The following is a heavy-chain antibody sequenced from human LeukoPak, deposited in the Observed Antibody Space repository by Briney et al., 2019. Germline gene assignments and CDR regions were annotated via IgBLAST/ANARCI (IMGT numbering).Heavy chain of an antibody. V-gene: IGHV1-69*04. CDR3: ARVFGYTSGDRPYYFDY. CDR1: GGTFSSYA. Sequence: SVKVSCKASGGTFSSYAISWVRQAPGQGLEWMGRIIPILGIANYAQKFQGRVTITADKSTSTAYMELSSLRSEDTAVYYCARVFGYTSGDRPYYFDYWGQGTLVTVSS. CDR2: IIPILGIA. D-gene: IGHD2-15*01. J-gene: IGHJ4*02.